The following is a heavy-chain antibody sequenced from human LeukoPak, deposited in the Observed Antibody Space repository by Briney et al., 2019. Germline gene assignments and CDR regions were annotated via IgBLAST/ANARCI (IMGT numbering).Heavy chain of an antibody. CDR1: GASVSSASY. CDR3: ARSRAFNSGAFDP. V-gene: IGHV4-61*01. Sequence: SETLSLTCTVSGASVSSASYWTWIRQPPGKGEEWIAHIYNGVNTNYNPSLKSRVTISVDTSKNQFSLRLNSVTAADTAVYYCARSRAFNSGAFDPWGQGSLVTVSS. J-gene: IGHJ5*02. D-gene: IGHD1-26*01. CDR2: IYNGVNT.